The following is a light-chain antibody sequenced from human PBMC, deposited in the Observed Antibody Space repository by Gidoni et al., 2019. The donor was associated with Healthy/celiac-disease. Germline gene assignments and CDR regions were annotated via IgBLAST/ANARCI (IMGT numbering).Light chain of an antibody. Sequence: QSAMTQPASVSGSPGQSITISCTGTSSAFGSYNLVSWYQQPPGKSPKLMIYEGSKRPSGVSNRFSGSKSGNTASLTSSGLQAEDEADDYCCSYAGSSTFWVFGGGTKLTVL. CDR2: EGS. CDR3: CSYAGSSTFWV. CDR1: SSAFGSYNL. V-gene: IGLV2-23*03. J-gene: IGLJ3*02.